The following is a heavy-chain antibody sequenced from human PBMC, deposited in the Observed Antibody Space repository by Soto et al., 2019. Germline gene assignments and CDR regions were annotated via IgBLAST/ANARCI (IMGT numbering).Heavy chain of an antibody. D-gene: IGHD3-10*01. J-gene: IGHJ5*02. CDR1: GGSISSGDYY. CDR2: IYYSGST. CDR3: ARGLVWFEMYNWFDP. V-gene: IGHV4-39*01. Sequence: SETLSLTCTVSGGSISSGDYYWGWIRQPPGKGLEWIGSIYYSGSTYYNPSLKSRVTISVDTSKNQFSLKLSSVTAADTAVYYCARGLVWFEMYNWFDPWGQGTLVTVS.